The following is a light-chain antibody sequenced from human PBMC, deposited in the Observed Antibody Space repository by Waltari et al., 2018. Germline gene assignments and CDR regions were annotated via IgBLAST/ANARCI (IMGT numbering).Light chain of an antibody. V-gene: IGLV2-14*01. J-gene: IGLJ1*01. Sequence: QSALTQPASVSGSPGQSLTISCTGTSSDVCGYHPVSWYQQHPGKAPQLMIYEVSNRPSGVSNRFSGSKSGNTASLTISGLQAEDEADYYCSSYTSSSTLLYVFGTGTKVTVL. CDR1: SSDVCGYHP. CDR2: EVS. CDR3: SSYTSSSTLLYV.